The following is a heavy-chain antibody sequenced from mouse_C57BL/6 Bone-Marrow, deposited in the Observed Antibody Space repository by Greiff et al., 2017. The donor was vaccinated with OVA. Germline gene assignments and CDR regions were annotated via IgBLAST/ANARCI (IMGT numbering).Heavy chain of an antibody. CDR2: ISDGGSYT. D-gene: IGHD2-2*01. CDR1: GFSFSSYA. V-gene: IGHV5-4*01. J-gene: IGHJ2*01. CDR3: ARDRYGNDLDY. Sequence: EVQRVESGGGLVKPGGSLKLSCAASGFSFSSYAMSWVRQTPEQRLAWVATISDGGSYTYYPHNVTGRFTISRDNAKNNLYLQMGHLKSEDTAMYYCARDRYGNDLDYGGQGTTLTVSA.